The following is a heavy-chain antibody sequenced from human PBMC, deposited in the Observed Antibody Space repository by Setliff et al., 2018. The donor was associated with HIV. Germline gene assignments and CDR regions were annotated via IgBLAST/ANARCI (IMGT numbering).Heavy chain of an antibody. CDR1: GYTFSSYA. CDR2: IIPVYGTP. D-gene: IGHD3-10*01. V-gene: IGHV1-69*05. CDR3: ARIRGVIADASDI. J-gene: IGHJ3*02. Sequence: SVKVSCKASGYTFSSYAINWVRQAPGQGLGWMGGIIPVYGTPKYAQKMQGRVTITTIESTSTAYMELTSLRSDDTAVYYCARIRGVIADASDIWGQGTMVTVS.